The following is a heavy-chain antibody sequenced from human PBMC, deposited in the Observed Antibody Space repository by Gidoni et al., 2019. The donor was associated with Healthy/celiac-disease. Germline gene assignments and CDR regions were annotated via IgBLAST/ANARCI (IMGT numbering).Heavy chain of an antibody. CDR2: IYYSGST. Sequence: QLQLQESGPGLVKPSETLSLTCTVSGGSISSSSYYWGWIRQPRGKGPEWIGGIYYSGSTYYTPSLKSRVTISVDTSKNQFSLKLSSVTAADTAVYYCARGVPGNYWGQGTLVTVSS. CDR1: GGSISSSSYY. CDR3: ARGVPGNY. V-gene: IGHV4-39*01. J-gene: IGHJ4*02. D-gene: IGHD2-2*01.